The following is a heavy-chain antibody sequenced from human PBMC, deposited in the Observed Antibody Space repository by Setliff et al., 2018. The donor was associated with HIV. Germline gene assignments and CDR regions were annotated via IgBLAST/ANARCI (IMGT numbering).Heavy chain of an antibody. CDR3: ARRRRSSDDSFDF. V-gene: IGHV1-46*04. D-gene: IGHD1-26*01. CDR2: INPSHSDT. J-gene: IGHJ3*01. CDR1: GYTFTSYY. Sequence: ASVKVSCKASGYTFTSYYLHWVRQVPGQGLEWMGIINPSHSDTNYAQKLQGRVTMTRDLSTTTVYMELSSLRSEDTAVYYCARRRRSSDDSFDFWGQGTLVTVSS.